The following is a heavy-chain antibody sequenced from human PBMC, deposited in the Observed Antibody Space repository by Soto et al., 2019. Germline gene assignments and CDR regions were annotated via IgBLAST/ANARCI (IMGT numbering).Heavy chain of an antibody. CDR3: AARIFDY. CDR1: GFNFSSYG. V-gene: IGHV3-30*03. CDR2: ISSDEINK. Sequence: GGSLRLSCEASGFNFSSYGMNWVRQAPGKGLEWVALISSDEINKYYADSVKGRFIISRDNSKKTVYLQMNSLRPEDTAVYYCAARIFDYWGQGTQVTVSS. J-gene: IGHJ4*02.